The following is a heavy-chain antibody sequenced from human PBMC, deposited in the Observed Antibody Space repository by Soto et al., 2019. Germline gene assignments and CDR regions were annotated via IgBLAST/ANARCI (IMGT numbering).Heavy chain of an antibody. CDR1: GGSVSGYY. Sequence: SETLSLTCAVYGGSVSGYYWCWIRQHPGKGLEWIGYIYYSGSTYYNPSLKRRVTISVDTSKNQFSLKLSSVTAADTAVYYCARADSYYYMDVWGKGTTVTVSS. CDR3: ARADSYYYMDV. CDR2: IYYSGST. V-gene: IGHV4-31*11. J-gene: IGHJ6*03.